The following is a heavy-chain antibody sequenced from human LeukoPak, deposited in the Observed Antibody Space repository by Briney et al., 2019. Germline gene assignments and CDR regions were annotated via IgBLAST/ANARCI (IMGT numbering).Heavy chain of an antibody. Sequence: GRSLRLSCAASGFTFDDYAMHWVRQAPGKSLEWVSGISWNSGSIGYADSVKGRFTISRDNAKNSLYLQMNSLRAEDTALYYCAKDNDGYYFDYWGQGTLVTVSS. V-gene: IGHV3-9*01. D-gene: IGHD1-1*01. CDR2: ISWNSGSI. J-gene: IGHJ4*02. CDR1: GFTFDDYA. CDR3: AKDNDGYYFDY.